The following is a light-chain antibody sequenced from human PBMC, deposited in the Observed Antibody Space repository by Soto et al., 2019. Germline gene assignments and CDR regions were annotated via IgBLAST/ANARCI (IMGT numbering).Light chain of an antibody. CDR2: DVT. CDR1: SSDVGGYNY. J-gene: IGLJ1*01. Sequence: QSALTQPASVSGSPGQSIAISCTGTSSDVGGYNYVSWYQQHPGKAPKLMIYDVTSRPSGVSDRFSGSKSGTTASLTISGLQAEDEADYYCCSYTSSTIHVFGTGTKLTVL. V-gene: IGLV2-14*03. CDR3: CSYTSSTIHV.